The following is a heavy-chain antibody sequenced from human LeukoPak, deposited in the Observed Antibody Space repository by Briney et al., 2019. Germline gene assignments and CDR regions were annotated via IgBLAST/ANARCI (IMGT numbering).Heavy chain of an antibody. CDR1: GYSISSGYY. V-gene: IGHV4-38-2*02. J-gene: IGHJ4*02. CDR3: ARGGGEPYYYDSSGYSTITPDY. D-gene: IGHD3-22*01. CDR2: IYHSGST. Sequence: SETLSLTCTVSGYSISSGYYWGWIRQPPGEGLEWIGSIYHSGSTYYSPSLKSRVTISVDTSKNQFSLKLSSVTAADTAVYYCARGGGEPYYYDSSGYSTITPDYWGQGTLVTVSS.